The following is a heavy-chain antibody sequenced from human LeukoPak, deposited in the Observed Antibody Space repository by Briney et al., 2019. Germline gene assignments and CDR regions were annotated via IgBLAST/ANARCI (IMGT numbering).Heavy chain of an antibody. J-gene: IGHJ4*02. CDR2: GDYSGGT. V-gene: IGHV4-39*07. Sequence: NPSETLSLTCTVSGDSFTSVTDYWAWIRQPSGKGLEWIATGDYSGGTYYNPSLESRVAISAEMSKNQISLQLISVTGADTAVYYCAGERGEEYSSGWYKTNFFYNWGQGVRVTVSS. CDR1: GDSFTSVTDY. D-gene: IGHD6-19*01. CDR3: AGERGEEYSSGWYKTNFFYN.